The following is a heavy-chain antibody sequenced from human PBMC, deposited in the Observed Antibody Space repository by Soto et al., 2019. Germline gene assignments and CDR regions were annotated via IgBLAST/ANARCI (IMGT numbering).Heavy chain of an antibody. D-gene: IGHD3-22*01. J-gene: IGHJ6*02. Sequence: LSLTCAVCGGSISSGGYSWSWIRQPPGKGLEWIGYIYHSGSTYYNPSLKSRVTISVDRSKNQFSLKLSSVTAADTAVYYCARGYYDSSGYYRYGMDVWGQGTTVTVSS. CDR3: ARGYYDSSGYYRYGMDV. V-gene: IGHV4-30-2*01. CDR2: IYHSGST. CDR1: GGSISSGGYS.